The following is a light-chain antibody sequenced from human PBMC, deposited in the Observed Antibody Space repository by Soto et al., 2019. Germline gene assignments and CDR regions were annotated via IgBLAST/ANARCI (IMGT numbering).Light chain of an antibody. J-gene: IGKJ3*01. CDR3: QQVLSFPQP. CDR1: QGVGTS. V-gene: IGKV1-9*01. CDR2: AAS. Sequence: DFQLTQSPSFLSASVGDRVTITCRASQGVGTSLAWYQQKPGEAPKLLIYAASTLQSGVPSRFRGSGSGTEFTLPIPSLQPEDLATYYCQQVLSFPQPFGPGTKGDVK.